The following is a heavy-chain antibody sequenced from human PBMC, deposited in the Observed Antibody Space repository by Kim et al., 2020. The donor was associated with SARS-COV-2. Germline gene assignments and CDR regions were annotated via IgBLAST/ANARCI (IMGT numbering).Heavy chain of an antibody. D-gene: IGHD1-1*01. Sequence: NCSPSFQGHVTISADKSISTAYLQWSSLKASDTAMYYCARSTGYNDAFDIWGQGTMVTVSS. CDR3: ARSTGYNDAFDI. J-gene: IGHJ3*02. V-gene: IGHV5-10-1*01.